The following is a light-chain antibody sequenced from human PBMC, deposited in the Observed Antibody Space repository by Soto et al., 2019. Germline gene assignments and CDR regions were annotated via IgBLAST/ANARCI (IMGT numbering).Light chain of an antibody. CDR1: HDIFSY. CDR3: QQYDDLPLT. Sequence: DIPMTQSPSSLSVSVGDRVAITCQASHDIFSYLNWYQQKPGEAPKLLIYDASNLETGVPSRFSGSGYGTDFTFIISSLQAEDIATYYCQQYDDLPLTFGQGTRLEI. CDR2: DAS. J-gene: IGKJ5*01. V-gene: IGKV1-33*01.